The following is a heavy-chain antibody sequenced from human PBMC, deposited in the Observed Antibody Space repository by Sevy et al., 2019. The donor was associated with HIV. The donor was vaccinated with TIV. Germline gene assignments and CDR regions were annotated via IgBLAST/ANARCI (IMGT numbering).Heavy chain of an antibody. V-gene: IGHV3-7*01. CDR3: ARAMGV. Sequence: GGSLRLSCVGAGISISSHWMNWVRHSPGKGLEWVANINQDGSEIYYVDSVKGSFTIYRDNARNSGYLQMHSLSVEDSGVYYCARAMGVWGQGTTVTVSS. CDR2: INQDGSEI. CDR1: GISISSHW. J-gene: IGHJ6*02.